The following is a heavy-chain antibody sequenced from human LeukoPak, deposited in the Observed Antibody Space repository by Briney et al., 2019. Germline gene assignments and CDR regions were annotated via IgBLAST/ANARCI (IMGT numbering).Heavy chain of an antibody. CDR3: ARSPLNRGYFDY. V-gene: IGHV4-31*03. Sequence: SQTLSLTCTVSGGSISSGGYYWSWIRQHPVKGLEWIGYIYYSGSTYYNPSLKSRVTISVDTSKNQFSLKLSSVTAADTAVYYCARSPLNRGYFDYWGQGTLVTVSS. D-gene: IGHD3-10*01. J-gene: IGHJ4*02. CDR1: GGSISSGGYY. CDR2: IYYSGST.